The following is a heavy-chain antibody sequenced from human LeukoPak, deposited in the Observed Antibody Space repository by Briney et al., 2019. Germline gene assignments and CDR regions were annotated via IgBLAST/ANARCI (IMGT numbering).Heavy chain of an antibody. CDR1: GFTFSNYA. D-gene: IGHD7-27*01. Sequence: PGGSLRLSCAASGFTFSNYAMHWVRQAPGKGLEWVTFIRYDGSNKYYAESVKGRFTISRDNSKNTLYLQMNSLRAEDTAVYYCAREDWGPDYWGQGTLVTVSS. CDR3: AREDWGPDY. CDR2: IRYDGSNK. V-gene: IGHV3-30*02. J-gene: IGHJ4*02.